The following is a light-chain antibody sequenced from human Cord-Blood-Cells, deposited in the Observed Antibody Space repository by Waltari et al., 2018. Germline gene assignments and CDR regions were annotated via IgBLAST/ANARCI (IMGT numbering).Light chain of an antibody. CDR3: QQYYSTPLT. V-gene: IGKV4-1*01. Sequence: DIVMTQSPDSLAVSLGERATINCKSSQSVLYSSNNKNYLAWYQQKPGQPPKLLIYWASTRESGVPDRFSCSGSGTDFTLTISILQAEDVAVDYCQQYYSTPLTFGGGTKVEIK. CDR2: WAS. J-gene: IGKJ4*01. CDR1: QSVLYSSNNKNY.